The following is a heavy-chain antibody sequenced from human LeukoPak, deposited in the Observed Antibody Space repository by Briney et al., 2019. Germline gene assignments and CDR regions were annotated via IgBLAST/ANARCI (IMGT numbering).Heavy chain of an antibody. CDR3: ARVGYYYDSSGYEGGYFDY. J-gene: IGHJ4*02. CDR2: IYSGGST. V-gene: IGHV3-53*01. Sequence: PGGSLRLSCAASGFTVSSNYMSWVRQAPGKGLEWVAVIYSGGSTYYADSVKGRFTISRDNSKNTLYLQMNSLRAEDTAVYYCARVGYYYDSSGYEGGYFDYWGQGTLVTVSS. CDR1: GFTVSSNY. D-gene: IGHD3-22*01.